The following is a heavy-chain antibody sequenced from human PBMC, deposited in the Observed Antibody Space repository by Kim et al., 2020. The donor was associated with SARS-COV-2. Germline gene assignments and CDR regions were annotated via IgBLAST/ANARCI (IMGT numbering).Heavy chain of an antibody. J-gene: IGHJ6*02. Sequence: GESLKISCKGSGYSFTNYRIGWVRQMPGKGLEWMGIIYPGDSDTRYSPSFQGQVTISADKSISTAYLQWSSLKASDTAMYYCAGHNFGYSIGWYYYSGMDVWGQGTTVTVSS. D-gene: IGHD6-19*01. CDR2: IYPGDSDT. CDR1: GYSFTNYR. CDR3: AGHNFGYSIGWYYYSGMDV. V-gene: IGHV5-51*01.